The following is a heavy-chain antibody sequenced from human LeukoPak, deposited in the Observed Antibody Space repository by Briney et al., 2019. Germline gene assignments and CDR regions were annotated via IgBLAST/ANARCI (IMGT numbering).Heavy chain of an antibody. D-gene: IGHD3-10*01. J-gene: IGHJ6*02. Sequence: QPGGSLRLSCAASGFTVSSSYMSWVRQAPGKGLEWVSVIYSGGSTYYADSVKGRFTISRDNSKNTLYLQMNSLRAEDTAVYYCARGTMVRGVITSYYYGMDVWGQGTTVTVSS. CDR3: ARGTMVRGVITSYYYGMDV. CDR1: GFTVSSSY. V-gene: IGHV3-66*01. CDR2: IYSGGST.